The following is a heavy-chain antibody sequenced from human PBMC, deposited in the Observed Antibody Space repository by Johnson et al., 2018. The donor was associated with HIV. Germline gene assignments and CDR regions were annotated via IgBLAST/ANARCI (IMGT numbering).Heavy chain of an antibody. Sequence: QVQLVESGGGVVQPGRSLRLSCAASGFTFSSYGIYWVRQAPGKGLEWVAVISYDGSNKYYVDSVKGRFTISRDNSKNTLYLQMDSLRAEDTAVYCCAKGGQWELLAAFDIWGQGTMVTVSS. CDR2: ISYDGSNK. CDR3: AKGGQWELLAAFDI. D-gene: IGHD1-26*01. J-gene: IGHJ3*02. V-gene: IGHV3-30*18. CDR1: GFTFSSYG.